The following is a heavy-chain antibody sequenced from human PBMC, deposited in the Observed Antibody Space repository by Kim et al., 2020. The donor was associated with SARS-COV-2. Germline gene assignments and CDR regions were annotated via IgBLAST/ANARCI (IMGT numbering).Heavy chain of an antibody. V-gene: IGHV3-74*01. D-gene: IGHD1-26*01. J-gene: IGHJ4*02. Sequence: GGSLRLSCAASGFTFSSYWMHWVRQAPGKGLVWVSRINSDGSSTSYADSVKGRFTISRDNAKNTLYLQMNSLRAEDTAVYYCARSYSGSYPRYFDYWGQGTLVTVSS. CDR2: INSDGSST. CDR1: GFTFSSYW. CDR3: ARSYSGSYPRYFDY.